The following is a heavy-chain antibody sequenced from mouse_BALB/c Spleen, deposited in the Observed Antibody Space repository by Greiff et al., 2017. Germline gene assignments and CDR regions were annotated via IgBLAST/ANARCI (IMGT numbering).Heavy chain of an antibody. D-gene: IGHD2-13*01. CDR3: ARSVGDIDY. Sequence: EVMLVESGGGLVQPGGSRKLSCAASGFTFSSFGMHWVRQAPGKGLEWVAYISSGSSTIYYADTVKGRFTISRDNPKNTLFLQMTSLRSEDTAMYYCARSVGDIDYWGQGTTLTVSS. CDR2: ISSGSSTI. J-gene: IGHJ2*01. CDR1: GFTFSSFG. V-gene: IGHV5-17*02.